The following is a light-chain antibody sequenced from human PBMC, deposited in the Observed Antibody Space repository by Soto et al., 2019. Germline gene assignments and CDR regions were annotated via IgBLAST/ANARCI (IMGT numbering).Light chain of an antibody. CDR3: SSYASGSTFV. J-gene: IGLJ2*01. CDR1: SSDVGSSSL. Sequence: QSALTQPASVSGSPGQSITISCTGTSSDVGSSSLVSWHQQHPGKAPQLMIFEVNQRPPGVSSRFSGSKSGNTASLTISGLQAEDEADYYCSSYASGSTFVFGGGTKVTVL. V-gene: IGLV2-23*02. CDR2: EVN.